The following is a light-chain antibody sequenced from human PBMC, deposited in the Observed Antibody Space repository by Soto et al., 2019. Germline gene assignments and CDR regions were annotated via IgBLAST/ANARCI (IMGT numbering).Light chain of an antibody. Sequence: DIQMPQSPSTLSASIGDRVTVTCRASQRISNWLAWYQQKPGKAPNLLIYAASSLQSGVPSRFSGSGSGTEFTLTISSLQPEDFATYFCQQLNSYPLTFGQGTRLEIK. CDR2: AAS. V-gene: IGKV1-9*01. J-gene: IGKJ5*01. CDR1: QRISNW. CDR3: QQLNSYPLT.